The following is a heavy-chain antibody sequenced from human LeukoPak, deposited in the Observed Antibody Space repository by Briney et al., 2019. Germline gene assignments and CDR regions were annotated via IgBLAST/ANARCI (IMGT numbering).Heavy chain of an antibody. V-gene: IGHV3-23*01. CDR3: AKGGSTVTTEDVVDY. D-gene: IGHD4-17*01. CDR1: GLSYTDAW. Sequence: GGSLRLSCAVFGLSYTDAWMSWVRQAPGKGLEWVSVISGGGGITNYADSVKGRFTISRDNSNNTLSLQMNSLRVEDTAVYYCAKGGSTVTTEDVVDYWGQGTLVTVSS. J-gene: IGHJ4*02. CDR2: ISGGGGIT.